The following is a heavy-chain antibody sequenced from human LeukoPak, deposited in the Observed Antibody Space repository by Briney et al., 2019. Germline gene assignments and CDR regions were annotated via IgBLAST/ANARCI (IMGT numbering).Heavy chain of an antibody. Sequence: PGGSLRLSCAASGFTSSSYWMSWVRQAPGKGLEGVANIKQDGSEKYYVDSVKGRFTISRDNAKNSLYLQMNSLRAEDTALYYCARAPGEGWFDPWGQGTLVTVSS. CDR3: ARAPGEGWFDP. J-gene: IGHJ5*02. D-gene: IGHD4-17*01. V-gene: IGHV3-7*01. CDR2: IKQDGSEK. CDR1: GFTSSSYW.